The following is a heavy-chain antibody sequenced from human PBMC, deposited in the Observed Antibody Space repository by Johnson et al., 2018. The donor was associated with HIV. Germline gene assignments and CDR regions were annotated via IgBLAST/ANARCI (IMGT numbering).Heavy chain of an antibody. CDR1: GFTFSTYA. J-gene: IGHJ3*02. D-gene: IGHD4-17*01. Sequence: QVQLVESGGGVVQPGRSLRLSCAASGFTFSTYAMHWVRQVPGKGLEWVALISYDGSNKYYADSVKGRFTISRDNSKNTLYLQMGSLRAEDMAVYYCAREGGGHDYGDRDAFDIWGQGTMVTVSS. CDR2: ISYDGSNK. CDR3: AREGGGHDYGDRDAFDI. V-gene: IGHV3-30*14.